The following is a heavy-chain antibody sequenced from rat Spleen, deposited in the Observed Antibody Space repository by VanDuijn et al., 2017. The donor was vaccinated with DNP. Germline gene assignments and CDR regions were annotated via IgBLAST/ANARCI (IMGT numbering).Heavy chain of an antibody. CDR3: TTDAAY. V-gene: IGHV5S13*01. D-gene: IGHD1-6*01. Sequence: EVQLVESGGGFVQPGRSLKLSCAGSGFTFSDYGMAWVRQAPTKGLEWVATILTGGGNTYYRDSVKGRFTITRDNAESSLFLQMDSLRSEDTATYYCTTDAAYWGQGALVTVSS. CDR2: ILTGGGNT. CDR1: GFTFSDYG. J-gene: IGHJ3*01.